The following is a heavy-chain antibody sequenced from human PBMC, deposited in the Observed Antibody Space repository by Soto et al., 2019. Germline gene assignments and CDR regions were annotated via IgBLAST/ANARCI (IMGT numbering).Heavy chain of an antibody. D-gene: IGHD3-22*01. J-gene: IGHJ6*02. CDR3: ARVGYDSSGYHYYYYGMDV. V-gene: IGHV1-69*13. Sequence: SVKVSCKASGGTFSSYAISWVRQAPGQGLEWMGGIIPIFGTANYAQKFQGRVTITADESTSTAYMELSSLRSEDTAVYYCARVGYDSSGYHYYYYGMDVWGQGTTVTVSS. CDR2: IIPIFGTA. CDR1: GGTFSSYA.